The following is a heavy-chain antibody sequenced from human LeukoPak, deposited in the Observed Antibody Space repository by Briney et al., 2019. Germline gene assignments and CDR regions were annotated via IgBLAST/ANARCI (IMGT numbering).Heavy chain of an antibody. V-gene: IGHV3-48*01. CDR3: GRAYLAGVRD. J-gene: IGHJ4*02. CDR1: GFTLSSYS. Sequence: GGSLRLSCAVSGFTLSSYSMKWVRQAPGKGLEWVSYISHISSTIYYADSVKGRFTISRDNAKNSLYLQMNRLTTDETGVYYCGRAYLAGVRDWGQGTLVTVSS. D-gene: IGHD3-10*01. CDR2: ISHISSTI.